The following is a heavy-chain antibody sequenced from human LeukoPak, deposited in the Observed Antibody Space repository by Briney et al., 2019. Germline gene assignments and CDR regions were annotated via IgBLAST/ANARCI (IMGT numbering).Heavy chain of an antibody. Sequence: PSQTLSLTCTVSGVSINNGGYYWSWIRQHPGKGLEWIGYIYYSGSSYYNPSLRSRVTISVDTSKNHFSLKLSSVTAADTAVYYCARNRDGYNSFDYWGQGTPVTVSS. CDR2: IYYSGSS. V-gene: IGHV4-31*03. CDR3: ARNRDGYNSFDY. CDR1: GVSINNGGYY. D-gene: IGHD5-24*01. J-gene: IGHJ4*02.